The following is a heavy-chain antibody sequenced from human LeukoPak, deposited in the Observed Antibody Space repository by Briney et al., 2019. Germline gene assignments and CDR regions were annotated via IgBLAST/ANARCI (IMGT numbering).Heavy chain of an antibody. CDR1: GGSLSSHY. Sequence: SETLSLTCTVSGGSLSSHYWNWVRQAPGKELELIGHIYSSGTTYYNPSGGSRVTISLQTPKNQFSLRLNSVTAADTAVYYCARFSSGCSESSCYLTYWGQGTLVIVSS. J-gene: IGHJ4*02. CDR3: ARFSSGCSESSCYLTY. D-gene: IGHD2-2*01. CDR2: IYSSGTT. V-gene: IGHV4-59*11.